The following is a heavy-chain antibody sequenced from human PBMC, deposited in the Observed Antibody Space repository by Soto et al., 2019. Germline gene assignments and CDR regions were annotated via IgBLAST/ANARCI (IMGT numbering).Heavy chain of an antibody. CDR3: ARDGTRGLGYAFDI. CDR1: GGSISSSSYY. D-gene: IGHD7-27*01. J-gene: IGHJ3*02. CDR2: IYYSGST. Sequence: SETLSLTCTVSGGSISSSSYYWGWIRQPPGKGLEWIGSIYYSGSTYYNPSLKSRVTISVDTSKNQFSLKLSSVTAADTAVYYCARDGTRGLGYAFDIWGQGTMVTVSS. V-gene: IGHV4-39*07.